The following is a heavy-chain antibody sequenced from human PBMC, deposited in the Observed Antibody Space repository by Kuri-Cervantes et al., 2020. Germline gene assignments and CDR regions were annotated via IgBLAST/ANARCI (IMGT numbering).Heavy chain of an antibody. CDR1: GGSISSSY. CDR2: IYYSGSI. CDR3: AREVVVVAATLFWYFDL. J-gene: IGHJ2*01. V-gene: IGHV4-59*01. D-gene: IGHD2-15*01. Sequence: SETLSLTCTVSGGSISSSYWSWIRQPPGKELEWIGYIYYSGSIKYNPSLKSRVTISVDTSKNQFSLKLSSVTAADTAVYYCAREVVVVAATLFWYFDLWGRGTLVSVSS.